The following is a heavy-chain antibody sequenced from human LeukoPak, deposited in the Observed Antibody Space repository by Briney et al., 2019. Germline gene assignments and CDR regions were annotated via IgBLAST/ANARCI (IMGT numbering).Heavy chain of an antibody. Sequence: SETLSLTCAVSGGSLSNYYWSWIRQPPGKGLEWIACISYNGKSNHNPSLRSRVTISVDTSKIQFSLKLSSVTDADAAVYYCTRVGPSLNWNCDYWGQGTLVTVSS. CDR1: GGSLSNYY. D-gene: IGHD1-1*01. CDR2: ISYNGKS. CDR3: TRVGPSLNWNCDY. V-gene: IGHV4-59*13. J-gene: IGHJ4*02.